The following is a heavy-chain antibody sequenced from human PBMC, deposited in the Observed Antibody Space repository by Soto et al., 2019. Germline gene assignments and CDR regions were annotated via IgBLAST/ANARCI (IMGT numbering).Heavy chain of an antibody. D-gene: IGHD2-8*01. CDR2: IIPIFGTA. CDR1: GGTFSSYA. V-gene: IGHV1-69*13. CDR3: ARVGNDIVLMVYAMGTNTAYYYGMDV. Sequence: WASVKVSCKASGGTFSSYAISWVRQAPGQGLEWMGGIIPIFGTANYAQKFQGRVTITADESTSTAYMELSSLRSEDTAVYYCARVGNDIVLMVYAMGTNTAYYYGMDVWGQGTTVTVSS. J-gene: IGHJ6*02.